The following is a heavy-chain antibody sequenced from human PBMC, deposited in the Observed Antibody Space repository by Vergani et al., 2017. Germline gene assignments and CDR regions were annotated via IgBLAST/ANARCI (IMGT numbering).Heavy chain of an antibody. D-gene: IGHD3-10*01. Sequence: QVQLQESGPGLVKPSQTLSLTCTVSGGSISSGGYYWSWIPQHPGKGLEWIVYIYYSGSTYYNPSLKSRVTISVDTSQNQFSLKLSSGTAAATAVYYCARSKEGYYYGSGSLSDGWFDPWGQGTLVTVSS. CDR3: ARSKEGYYYGSGSLSDGWFDP. V-gene: IGHV4-31*03. CDR2: IYYSGST. J-gene: IGHJ5*02. CDR1: GGSISSGGYY.